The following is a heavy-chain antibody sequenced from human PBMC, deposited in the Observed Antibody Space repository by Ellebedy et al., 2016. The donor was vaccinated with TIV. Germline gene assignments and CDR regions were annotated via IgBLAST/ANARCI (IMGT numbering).Heavy chain of an antibody. CDR1: GFAFPTCA. V-gene: IGHV3-23*01. J-gene: IGHJ4*02. D-gene: IGHD3-16*01. Sequence: PGGSLRLSCAASGFAFPTCAMSWVRQAPGKRLEWVPAIVENGAGTFYADSVKGRFTISRDNSKNTLDLQMNSLRGEDTAVYYCAKDRGGHGDLFDYWGQGTLVTVS. CDR3: AKDRGGHGDLFDY. CDR2: IVENGAGT.